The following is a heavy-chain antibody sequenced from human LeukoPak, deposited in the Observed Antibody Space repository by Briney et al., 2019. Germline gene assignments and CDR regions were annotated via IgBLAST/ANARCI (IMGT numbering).Heavy chain of an antibody. Sequence: SQTLSLTCTVSGGSISSGGYYWSWIRQHPGKGLEWIGYIYYSGSTYYNPSLKSRVTISVDTSKNQFSLKLNSVTPEDMAVYYCARAVDTAMVPIYYFDYWSQGTLVTVSS. CDR3: ARAVDTAMVPIYYFDY. CDR1: GGSISSGGYY. CDR2: IYYSGST. J-gene: IGHJ4*02. V-gene: IGHV4-31*03. D-gene: IGHD5-18*01.